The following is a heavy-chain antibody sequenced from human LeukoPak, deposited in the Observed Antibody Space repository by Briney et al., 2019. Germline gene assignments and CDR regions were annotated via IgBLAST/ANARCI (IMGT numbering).Heavy chain of an antibody. J-gene: IGHJ6*03. CDR3: ALYCSGGSCYGYYMDV. V-gene: IGHV1-18*01. Sequence: GASVKVSCKASGYTFTSYGISWVRQAPGQGLEWMGWISAYNGNTNYAQKLQGRVTMTTDTSTSTAYMELRSLRSDDTAVYYCALYCSGGSCYGYYMDVWGKGTTVTVSS. CDR2: ISAYNGNT. D-gene: IGHD2-15*01. CDR1: GYTFTSYG.